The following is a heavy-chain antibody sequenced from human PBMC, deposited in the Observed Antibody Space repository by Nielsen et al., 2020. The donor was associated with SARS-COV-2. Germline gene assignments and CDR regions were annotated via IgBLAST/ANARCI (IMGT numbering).Heavy chain of an antibody. V-gene: IGHV1-8*01. CDR3: ARYRYCSSTSCYTFNY. J-gene: IGHJ4*02. D-gene: IGHD2-2*02. CDR1: GYTFTSYD. CDR2: MNPNSGNT. Sequence: ASVKVSCKASGYTFTSYDINWVRQATGQGLEWMGWMNPNSGNTGYAQKFQGRVTMTRNTSTSTAYMELRSLRADDTAVYYCARYRYCSSTSCYTFNYWGQGTLVTVSS.